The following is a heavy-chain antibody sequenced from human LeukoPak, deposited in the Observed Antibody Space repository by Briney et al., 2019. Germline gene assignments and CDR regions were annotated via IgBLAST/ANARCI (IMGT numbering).Heavy chain of an antibody. CDR3: ATVGVVGAHLSRVY. CDR2: FDPEDGEP. V-gene: IGHV1-24*01. Sequence: GASVKVSCKVSGYTLTELSMHWVRQAPGEGLEGVGGFDPEDGEPIYAQKFQGRVTMTEDTSSDTAYMELSSLRSEDTAVYYCATVGVVGAHLSRVYWGQGTLVTVSS. CDR1: GYTLTELS. D-gene: IGHD1-26*01. J-gene: IGHJ4*02.